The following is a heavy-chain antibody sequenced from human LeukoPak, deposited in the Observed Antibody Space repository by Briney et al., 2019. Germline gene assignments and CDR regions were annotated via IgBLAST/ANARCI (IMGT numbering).Heavy chain of an antibody. J-gene: IGHJ4*02. CDR2: FDVIDSET. CDR3: AASRPYSLLDY. D-gene: IGHD5-18*01. V-gene: IGHV1-24*01. Sequence: ASVKVSCTVSGSSLSELSLYWVRQAPGKGLEWMGGFDVIDSETFYAQKFQGRVTMTEDSSKDTAYMELRSLTSDDTALYYCAASRPYSLLDYWGQGTLVTVSS. CDR1: GSSLSELS.